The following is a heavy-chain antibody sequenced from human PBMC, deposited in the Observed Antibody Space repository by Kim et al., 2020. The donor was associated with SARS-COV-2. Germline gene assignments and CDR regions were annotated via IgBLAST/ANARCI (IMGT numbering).Heavy chain of an antibody. J-gene: IGHJ2*01. V-gene: IGHV4-39*07. CDR1: GGSISSSSYY. D-gene: IGHD6-19*01. Sequence: SETLSLTCTVSGGSISSSSYYWGWIRQPPGKGLEWIGSIYYSGSTYYNPSLKSRVTISVDTSKNQFSLKLSSVTAADTAVYYCARIPGIAVAKWYFDLWGRGTLVTVSS. CDR2: IYYSGST. CDR3: ARIPGIAVAKWYFDL.